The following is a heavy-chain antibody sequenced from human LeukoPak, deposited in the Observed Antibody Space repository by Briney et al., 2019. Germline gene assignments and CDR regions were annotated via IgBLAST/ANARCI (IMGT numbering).Heavy chain of an antibody. J-gene: IGHJ3*01. CDR1: GFNFNNYD. V-gene: IGHV3-30*02. D-gene: IGHD3-10*01. CDR2: IKFHGHET. Sequence: GGSLRLSCVASGFNFNNYDFHWVRQAPGKGLEWVAFIKFHGHETFYADSVEGRFTFSRDNSRNTLYLQMNSLRSEDTAVYYCAREALWFGDLGAFDVWGQGTMVTVSS. CDR3: AREALWFGDLGAFDV.